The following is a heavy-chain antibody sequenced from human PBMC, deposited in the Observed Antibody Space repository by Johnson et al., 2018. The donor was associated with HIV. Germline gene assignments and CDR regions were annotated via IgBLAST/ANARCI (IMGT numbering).Heavy chain of an antibody. CDR3: ARDVGNLAYCGGDCYSDAFDI. CDR2: ISSSGSTI. V-gene: IGHV3-11*04. J-gene: IGHJ3*02. D-gene: IGHD2-21*01. Sequence: QVQLVESGGGLVKPGGSLRLSCAASGFTFSDYYMSWIRQAPGKGLEWVSYISSSGSTIYYADSVKGRFPLSRDNAKNSLYLQMNSVRAEDTAVYYCARDVGNLAYCGGDCYSDAFDIWGQGTMVTVSS. CDR1: GFTFSDYY.